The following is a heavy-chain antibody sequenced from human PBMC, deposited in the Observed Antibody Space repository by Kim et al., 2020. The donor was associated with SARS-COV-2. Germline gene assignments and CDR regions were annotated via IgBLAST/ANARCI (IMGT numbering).Heavy chain of an antibody. CDR3: ARWDERYQPPDY. D-gene: IGHD2-2*01. V-gene: IGHV5-51*01. J-gene: IGHJ4*02. Sequence: RYSPSVQGQVTISADKSISTAYLQWSSLKASDTAMYYCARWDERYQPPDYWGQGTLVTVSS.